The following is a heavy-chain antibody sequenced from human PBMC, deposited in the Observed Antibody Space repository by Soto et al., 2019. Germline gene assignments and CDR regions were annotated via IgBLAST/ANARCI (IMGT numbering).Heavy chain of an antibody. CDR1: GGSISSGGYS. CDR3: AREVTKMYYFDY. Sequence: KTSETLSLTCAVSGGSISSGGYSWSWIRQPPGKGLEWIGYIYHSGSTYYNPSLKSRVTISVDRSKNQFSLKLSSVTAADTAVYYCAREVTKMYYFDYWGQGTLVTVSS. V-gene: IGHV4-30-2*01. CDR2: IYHSGST. D-gene: IGHD2-21*02. J-gene: IGHJ4*02.